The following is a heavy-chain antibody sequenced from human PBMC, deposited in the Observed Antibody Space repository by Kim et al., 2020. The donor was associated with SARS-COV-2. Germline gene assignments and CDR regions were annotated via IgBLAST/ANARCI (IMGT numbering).Heavy chain of an antibody. D-gene: IGHD6-13*01. Sequence: SVKVSCKASGGTFSSYAISWVRQAPGQGLEWRGGIIPIFGTANYAQKFQGRVTITADESTSTAYMELSSLRSEDTAVYYCAREGIAAAAPWDWFDPWGQGTLVTVSS. CDR3: AREGIAAAAPWDWFDP. V-gene: IGHV1-69*13. CDR1: GGTFSSYA. CDR2: IIPIFGTA. J-gene: IGHJ5*02.